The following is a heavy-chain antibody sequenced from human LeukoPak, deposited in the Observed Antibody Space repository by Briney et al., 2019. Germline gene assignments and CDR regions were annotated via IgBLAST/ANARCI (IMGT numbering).Heavy chain of an antibody. CDR1: GGTISSYY. Sequence: SETLSLTCTVCGGTISSYYWSWIRQPAGKGLEWTGRIYTSGSTTYNPSLKSRVTMSVDTSKNQFSLKLSSVTAADTAVYYCARDTGTTGEVKFDPRGQGTLVTVSS. J-gene: IGHJ5*02. CDR2: IYTSGST. D-gene: IGHD4-17*01. V-gene: IGHV4-4*07. CDR3: ARDTGTTGEVKFDP.